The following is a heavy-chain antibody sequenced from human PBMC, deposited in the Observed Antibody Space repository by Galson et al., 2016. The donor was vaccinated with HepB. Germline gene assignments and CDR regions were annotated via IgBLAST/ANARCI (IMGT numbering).Heavy chain of an antibody. J-gene: IGHJ4*02. D-gene: IGHD4-17*01. CDR3: ARDRYGDYLDY. CDR2: IWYDRNNK. Sequence: SLRLSCAASGFTFNSYGMHWVCQAPGKGLEWVAIIWYDRNNKYYADSVKGRFTISRDISKNTLYLQMNSLRAEDTAVYYCARDRYGDYLDYWGQGTLVTVSS. V-gene: IGHV3-33*01. CDR1: GFTFNSYG.